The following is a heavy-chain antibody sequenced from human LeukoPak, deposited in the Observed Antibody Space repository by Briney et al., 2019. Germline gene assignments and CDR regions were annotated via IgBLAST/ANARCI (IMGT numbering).Heavy chain of an antibody. CDR3: ARDNYYDSSGYRY. CDR1: GYTFTSYA. J-gene: IGHJ4*02. Sequence: VASVKVSCKASGYTFTSYAMHWVRQAPGQGLEWMGGIIPIFGTANCAQKFQGRVTITADESTSTAYMELSSLRSEDTAVYYCARDNYYDSSGYRYWGQGTLVTVSS. V-gene: IGHV1-69*13. CDR2: IIPIFGTA. D-gene: IGHD3-22*01.